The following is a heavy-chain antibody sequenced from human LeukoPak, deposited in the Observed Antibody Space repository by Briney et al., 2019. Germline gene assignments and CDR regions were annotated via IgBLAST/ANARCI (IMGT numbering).Heavy chain of an antibody. V-gene: IGHV4-31*02. D-gene: IGHD3-3*01. J-gene: IGHJ4*02. Sequence: WIRQHPGKGLEWIGYIYYSGSTYYNPSLKSRVTISVDTSKNQFSLKLSSVTAADTAVYYCARESLIFGVVPQGGFDYWGQGTLVTVSS. CDR3: ARESLIFGVVPQGGFDY. CDR2: IYYSGST.